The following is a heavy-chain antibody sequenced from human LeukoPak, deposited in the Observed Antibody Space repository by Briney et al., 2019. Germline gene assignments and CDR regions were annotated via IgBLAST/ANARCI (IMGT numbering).Heavy chain of an antibody. Sequence: GGSLRLSCAASGFTFGDYYMSWIRQAPGKGLEWVSYISSSGSTIYYADSVKGRFTISRDNAKNSLYLQMNSLRAEDTAVYYCASTDYYDSSGYYFGGQGTLVTVSS. CDR1: GFTFGDYY. J-gene: IGHJ4*02. V-gene: IGHV3-11*04. D-gene: IGHD3-22*01. CDR2: ISSSGSTI. CDR3: ASTDYYDSSGYYF.